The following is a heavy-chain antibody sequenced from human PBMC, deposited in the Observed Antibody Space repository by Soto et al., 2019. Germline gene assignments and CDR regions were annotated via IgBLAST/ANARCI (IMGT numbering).Heavy chain of an antibody. D-gene: IGHD3-10*01. V-gene: IGHV4-4*02. CDR3: ATRGVSTY. Sequence: SSETLSLTCAVSGGSISSNDWWTWVRQPPGKGLEWIGDTHHTGNTNYNSSLKSRITISIDKSKNQVSLEMNSVTAADTAVYYCATRGVSTYWGQGTLVTVSS. CDR1: GGSISSNDW. CDR2: THHTGNT. J-gene: IGHJ4*02.